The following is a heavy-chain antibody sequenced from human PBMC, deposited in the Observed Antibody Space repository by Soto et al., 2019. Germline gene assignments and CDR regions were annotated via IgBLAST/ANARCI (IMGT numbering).Heavy chain of an antibody. Sequence: PGGSLRLSCAASGFTFSSYAMSWVRQAPGKGLEWVSAISGSGGSTYYADSVKGRFTISRDNSKNTLYLQMNSLRAEDTAVYYCAKPHLYCSGGSCYETGAEYFQHWGQGTLVTVSS. CDR1: GFTFSSYA. D-gene: IGHD2-15*01. CDR2: ISGSGGST. J-gene: IGHJ1*01. V-gene: IGHV3-23*01. CDR3: AKPHLYCSGGSCYETGAEYFQH.